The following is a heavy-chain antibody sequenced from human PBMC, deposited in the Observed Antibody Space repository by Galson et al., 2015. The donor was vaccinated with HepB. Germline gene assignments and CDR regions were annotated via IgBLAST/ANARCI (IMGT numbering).Heavy chain of an antibody. CDR2: IIPIFGTA. CDR3: ARERGGDFWSGYYRGWFDP. V-gene: IGHV1-69*13. J-gene: IGHJ5*02. D-gene: IGHD3-3*01. Sequence: SVKVSCKASGGTFSSYAISWVRQAPGQGLEWMGGIIPIFGTANYAQKFQGRVTITADESTSTAYMELSSLRSEDTAVYYCARERGGDFWSGYYRGWFDPWGQGTLVTVSS. CDR1: GGTFSSYA.